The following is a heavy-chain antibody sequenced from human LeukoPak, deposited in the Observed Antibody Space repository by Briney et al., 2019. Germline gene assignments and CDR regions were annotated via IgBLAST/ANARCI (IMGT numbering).Heavy chain of an antibody. J-gene: IGHJ6*02. D-gene: IGHD3-3*01. V-gene: IGHV3-13*01. Sequence: PGGSLRLSCAASGFTFSTYDMHWVRHVTGKGLEWVSAIGTAGDTYYPGSVKGRFTISRENAKNSLYLQMNSLRAEDTAVYYCARDRVNYDFWSGYYYYGMDVWGQGTTVTVSS. CDR3: ARDRVNYDFWSGYYYYGMDV. CDR2: IGTAGDT. CDR1: GFTFSTYD.